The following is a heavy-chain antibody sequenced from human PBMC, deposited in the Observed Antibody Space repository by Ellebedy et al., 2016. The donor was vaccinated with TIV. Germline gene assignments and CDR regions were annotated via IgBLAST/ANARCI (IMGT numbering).Heavy chain of an antibody. CDR2: IKQDGSEK. J-gene: IGHJ4*02. CDR1: GFTFGNYW. V-gene: IGHV3-7*04. D-gene: IGHD6-13*01. Sequence: PGGSLRLSCAGSGFTFGNYWMNWVSQAPGKGLEWVANIKQDGSEKFHADSVKGRFTISRDNAKNALYLQMNSLRADDTAVYYCARGVSMYTSNIWFDFDYWGPGTLVTVSS. CDR3: ARGVSMYTSNIWFDFDY.